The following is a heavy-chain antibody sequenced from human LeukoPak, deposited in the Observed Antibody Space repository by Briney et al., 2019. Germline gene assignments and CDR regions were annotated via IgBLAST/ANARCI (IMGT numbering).Heavy chain of an antibody. CDR2: IYYSGST. CDR1: GGSISGYY. CDR3: ARRGWQDIVF. V-gene: IGHV4-59*01. D-gene: IGHD5/OR15-5a*01. J-gene: IGHJ4*02. Sequence: SETLSLTCTVSGGSISGYYWSWIRQPPGQGLEWIGYIYYSGSTNYNPSLKSRVTISVDTSKNQFSLNLSSVTAADTAVYYCARRGWQDIVFWGQGTLVTVSS.